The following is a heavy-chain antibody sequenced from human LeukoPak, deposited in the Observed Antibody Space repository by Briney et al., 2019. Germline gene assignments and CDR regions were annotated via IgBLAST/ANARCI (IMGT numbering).Heavy chain of an antibody. J-gene: IGHJ5*02. CDR2: ISSSSTI. CDR3: ARDLRHYDSSGYYYIGWFDP. CDR1: GFTFSSYS. Sequence: GGSLRLSCAASGFTFSSYSMNWVRQAPGKGLEWVSYISSSSTIYYADSVKGRFTISRDNAKNSLYLQMNSLRDEDTAVYYCARDLRHYDSSGYYYIGWFDPWGQGTLVTVSS. V-gene: IGHV3-48*02. D-gene: IGHD3-22*01.